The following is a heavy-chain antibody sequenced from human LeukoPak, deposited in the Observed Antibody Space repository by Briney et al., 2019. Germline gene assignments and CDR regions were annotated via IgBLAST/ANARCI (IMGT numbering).Heavy chain of an antibody. CDR1: GDSISSRYHF. V-gene: IGHV4-39*07. Sequence: SETLSLTCTISGDSISSRYHFWGWIRQPPGTGLEWIGCIYFRGSTYYSPSLKSRVTMSVDTSTNQFSLQLKSMTAADTAVYYCARAEKEGYYYIDAWGKGTTVTVSS. J-gene: IGHJ6*03. CDR3: ARAEKEGYYYIDA. CDR2: IYFRGST.